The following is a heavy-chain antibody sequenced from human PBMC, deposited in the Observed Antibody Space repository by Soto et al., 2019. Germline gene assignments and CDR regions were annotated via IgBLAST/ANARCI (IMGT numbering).Heavy chain of an antibody. CDR1: GFTVSSNY. Sequence: GGSLRLSCAASGFTVSSNYMSWVRQAPGKGLEWVSVIYSGGSTYYADSVKGRFTISRDNSKNTLYLQMNSLRAEDTAVYYCARAPSPPEYYFDYWGQRTLVTVSS. V-gene: IGHV3-66*01. CDR3: ARAPSPPEYYFDY. CDR2: IYSGGST. J-gene: IGHJ4*02.